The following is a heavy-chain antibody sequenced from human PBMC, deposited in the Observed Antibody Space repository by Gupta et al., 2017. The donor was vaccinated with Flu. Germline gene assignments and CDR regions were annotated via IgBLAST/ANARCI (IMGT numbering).Heavy chain of an antibody. V-gene: IGHV3-33*01. CDR2: IWYDGSNK. D-gene: IGHD6-19*01. CDR3: AREFKGEGAVAELGMDV. Sequence: GKGLEWVAVIWYDGSNKYYADSVKGRFTISRDNSKNTLYLQMNSLRAEDTAVYYCAREFKGEGAVAELGMDVWGQGTTVTVSS. J-gene: IGHJ6*02.